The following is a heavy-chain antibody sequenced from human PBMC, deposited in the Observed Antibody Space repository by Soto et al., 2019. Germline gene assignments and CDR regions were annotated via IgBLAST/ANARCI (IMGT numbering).Heavy chain of an antibody. D-gene: IGHD6-13*01. CDR1: GGTFSSYA. CDR3: ASPPEKVGSWYTPLDY. J-gene: IGHJ4*02. V-gene: IGHV1-69*01. Sequence: QVQLVQSGAEVQKPGSSVKVSCKASGGTFSSYAISWVRQAPGQGLEWMGGIIPIFGTANYAQKFQGRVTITADESTSTAYMELSSLRSEDTAVYYCASPPEKVGSWYTPLDYWGQGTLVTVSS. CDR2: IIPIFGTA.